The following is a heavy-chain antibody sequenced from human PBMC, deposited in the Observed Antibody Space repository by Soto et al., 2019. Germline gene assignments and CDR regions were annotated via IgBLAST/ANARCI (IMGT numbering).Heavy chain of an antibody. CDR3: AKDTSHPSYCSSTSCYGGFDP. J-gene: IGHJ5*02. CDR1: GFTFSSYA. D-gene: IGHD2-2*01. CDR2: ISGSGGST. V-gene: IGHV3-23*01. Sequence: EVQLLESGGGLVQPGGSLRLSCAASGFTFSSYAMSWVRQAPGKGLEWVSAISGSGGSTYYADSVKGRFIISRDNSKNTLYLQMNSLRAEDTAVYYCAKDTSHPSYCSSTSCYGGFDPWGQGTLVTVSS.